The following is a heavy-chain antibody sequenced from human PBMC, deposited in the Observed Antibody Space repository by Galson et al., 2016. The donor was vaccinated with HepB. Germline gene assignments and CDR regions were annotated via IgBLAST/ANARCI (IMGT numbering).Heavy chain of an antibody. Sequence: SLRLSCAASGFTFAIYAMSWVRQAPGKGLEWVSTVTNTGAHYADSVKGRFTITRDNAENTLSLQMNSLRAEDSAVYYCARVAGGNQNFASWGQGTLVTVSS. CDR1: GFTFAIYA. CDR2: VTNTGA. D-gene: IGHD4-23*01. V-gene: IGHV3-23*01. CDR3: ARVAGGNQNFAS. J-gene: IGHJ4*02.